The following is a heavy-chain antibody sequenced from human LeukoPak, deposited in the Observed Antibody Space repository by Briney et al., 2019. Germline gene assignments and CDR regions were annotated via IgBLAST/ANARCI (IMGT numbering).Heavy chain of an antibody. J-gene: IGHJ4*02. Sequence: ASVKVSCKASGYTFTSYGISWVRQAPGQGLEWMGWISAYNGNTNYAQKLQGRVTMTTDTSTSTAYMELRSLRSDDTAVYYCAREMRGLRYFDWLLSPFDYWGQGTLVTVSS. CDR3: AREMRGLRYFDWLLSPFDY. CDR1: GYTFTSYG. CDR2: ISAYNGNT. D-gene: IGHD3-9*01. V-gene: IGHV1-18*01.